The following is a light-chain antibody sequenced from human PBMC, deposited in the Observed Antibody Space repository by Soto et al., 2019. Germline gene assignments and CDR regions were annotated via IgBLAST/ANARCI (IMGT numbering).Light chain of an antibody. CDR3: ATWDDSLNGVV. Sequence: QSVLTQPPSESESPGQRVTISCSGSSSNIGRSTVNWYQQLPGTAPKLLIYSNNQRPSGVPDRFSGSKSGTSASLAISGLQSEDEADYYCATWDDSLNGVVFGGGTKVTVL. CDR2: SNN. CDR1: SSNIGRST. V-gene: IGLV1-44*01. J-gene: IGLJ2*01.